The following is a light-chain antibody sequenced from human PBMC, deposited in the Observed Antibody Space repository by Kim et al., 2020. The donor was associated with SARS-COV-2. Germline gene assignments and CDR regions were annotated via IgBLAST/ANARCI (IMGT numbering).Light chain of an antibody. CDR1: RDIRNY. V-gene: IGKV1-33*01. CDR3: QQYDNLPYT. CDR2: DAS. Sequence: ASVGDRVTITCQASRDIRNYLNWYQQKPGKAPKLLIYDASDLEAGVPSRFSGSGAGSHFPFTITSLQPEDVATYYCQQYDNLPYTFGQGTKLEI. J-gene: IGKJ2*01.